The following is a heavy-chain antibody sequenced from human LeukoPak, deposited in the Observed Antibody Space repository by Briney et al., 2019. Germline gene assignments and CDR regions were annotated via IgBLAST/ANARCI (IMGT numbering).Heavy chain of an antibody. V-gene: IGHV4-59*01. CDR3: ARTDYLIAPQYYFDY. D-gene: IGHD6-6*01. CDR1: GGSISSYY. CDR2: IYCSGST. J-gene: IGHJ4*02. Sequence: SETLSLTCTVSGGSISSYYWSWIRQPPGKGLEWIGYIYCSGSTNYNPSLKSRVTISVDTSKNQFSLKLSSVTAADTAVYYCARTDYLIAPQYYFDYWGQGTLVTVSS.